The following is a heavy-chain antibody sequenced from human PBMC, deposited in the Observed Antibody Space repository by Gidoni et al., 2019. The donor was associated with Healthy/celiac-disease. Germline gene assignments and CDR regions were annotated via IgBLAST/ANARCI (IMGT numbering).Heavy chain of an antibody. J-gene: IGHJ4*02. V-gene: IGHV3-30*18. CDR2: ISYDGSNK. CDR1: GFTFSSYG. D-gene: IGHD2-2*01. Sequence: QVQLVESGGGVVQPGRSLRLSCAAPGFTFSSYGMHWVRQAPGKGLEWVAVISYDGSNKYYADSVKGRFTISRDNSKNTLYLQMNSLRAEDTAVYYCAKDRCTSCSYFDYWGQGTLVTVSS. CDR3: AKDRCTSCSYFDY.